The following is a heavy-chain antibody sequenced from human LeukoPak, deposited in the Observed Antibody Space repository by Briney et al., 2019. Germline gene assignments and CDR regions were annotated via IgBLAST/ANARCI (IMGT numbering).Heavy chain of an antibody. J-gene: IGHJ4*02. Sequence: SETLSLTCAVYGGSFSGYYWSWIRQPPGKGLEWIGEINHSGSTNYNPSLKSLVTISVETSKNQFSLKLSSVTAADTAVYYCARVRVYTLLFDYWGQGTLVTVSS. CDR1: GGSFSGYY. D-gene: IGHD2-2*02. V-gene: IGHV4-34*01. CDR2: INHSGST. CDR3: ARVRVYTLLFDY.